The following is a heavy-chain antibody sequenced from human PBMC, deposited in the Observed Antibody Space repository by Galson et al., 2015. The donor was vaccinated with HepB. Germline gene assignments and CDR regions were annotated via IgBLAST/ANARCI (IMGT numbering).Heavy chain of an antibody. J-gene: IGHJ5*02. CDR1: GFTFRSYY. D-gene: IGHD3-10*01. CDR2: IKQDGSEK. V-gene: IGHV3-7*03. CDR3: ARARGLVARGLTRWFDP. Sequence: SLRLSCAASGFTFRSYYMSWVRQAPGKGLEWVANIKQDGSEKYYVDSVKGRFTISRDNAKDSVYLQMNSLRAEDTAVYYCARARGLVARGLTRWFDPWGQGTLVTVSS.